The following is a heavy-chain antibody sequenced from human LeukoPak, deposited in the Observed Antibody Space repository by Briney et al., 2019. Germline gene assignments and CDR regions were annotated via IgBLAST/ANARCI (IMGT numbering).Heavy chain of an antibody. CDR2: INPNSGGT. CDR1: GYTFTGYY. V-gene: IGHV1-2*02. D-gene: IGHD6-25*01. J-gene: IGHJ5*02. CDR3: AREGAAAEDVNWFDP. Sequence: ASVKVSCKASGYTFTGYYMHWVRQAPGQGLEWMGWINPNSGGTHYVQKFQGRVTMTRDTSISTAYMELSGLRSGDTAVYYCAREGAAAEDVNWFDPWGQGTLVTVSS.